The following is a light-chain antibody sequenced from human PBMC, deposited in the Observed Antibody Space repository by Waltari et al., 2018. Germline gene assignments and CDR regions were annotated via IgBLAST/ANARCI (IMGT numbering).Light chain of an antibody. CDR1: QSVSSN. J-gene: IGKJ5*01. CDR2: GAS. CDR3: QQYNNWPPIT. V-gene: IGKV3-15*01. Sequence: IVMTQSLPTLSVSPGERATLSCRASQSVSSNLAWYQQKPGQAPGLLIYGASTRPPGIPARFSGSGCGTEFTLTISSLQSEDFAVYYYQQYNNWPPITFGQGTRLEIK.